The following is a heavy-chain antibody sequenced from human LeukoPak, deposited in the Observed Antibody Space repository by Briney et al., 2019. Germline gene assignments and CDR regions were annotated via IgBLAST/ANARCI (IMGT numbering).Heavy chain of an antibody. Sequence: GGSLRLSCAASGFTFSSSGMSWVRQAPGKGLEWVSTISGSGSSTYYADSVKGRFTISRDNSKNTLYLQMNSLRAEDTAIYYCAKPYYYEKDAFDIWGQGTMVTVSS. CDR2: ISGSGSST. CDR3: AKPYYYEKDAFDI. CDR1: GFTFSSSG. V-gene: IGHV3-23*01. J-gene: IGHJ3*02. D-gene: IGHD3-22*01.